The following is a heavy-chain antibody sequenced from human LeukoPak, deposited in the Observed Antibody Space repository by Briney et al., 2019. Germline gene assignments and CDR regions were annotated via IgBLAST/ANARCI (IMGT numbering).Heavy chain of an antibody. J-gene: IGHJ4*02. CDR3: AKGHISRYCSSTSCYGVVDYFDY. D-gene: IGHD2-2*01. Sequence: GGSLRLSCAASGFTFSSYAMSWVRQAPGKGLEWVSAISGSGGSTYYADSVKGRFTISRDNSKNTLYLQMSSLRAEDTAVYYCAKGHISRYCSSTSCYGVVDYFDYWGQGTLVTVSS. CDR1: GFTFSSYA. V-gene: IGHV3-23*01. CDR2: ISGSGGST.